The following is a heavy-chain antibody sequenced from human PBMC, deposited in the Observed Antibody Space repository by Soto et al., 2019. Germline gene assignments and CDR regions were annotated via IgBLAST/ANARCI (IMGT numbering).Heavy chain of an antibody. CDR1: GDSVSSNSAA. D-gene: IGHD3-10*01. V-gene: IGHV6-1*01. Sequence: SQTLSLTCAISGDSVSSNSAAWNWIRQSPSRGLEWLGRTYYRSKWYNDYAVSVKGRITINPDTSKNQFSLQLNSVTPEDTAVYYCARSPMVRGVPYYGMDVWGQGTTVTVSS. CDR3: ARSPMVRGVPYYGMDV. CDR2: TYYRSKWYN. J-gene: IGHJ6*02.